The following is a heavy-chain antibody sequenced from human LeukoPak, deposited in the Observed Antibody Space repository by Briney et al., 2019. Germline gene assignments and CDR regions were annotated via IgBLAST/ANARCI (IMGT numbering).Heavy chain of an antibody. CDR1: GDTFTIND. J-gene: IGHJ3*02. D-gene: IGHD6-13*01. V-gene: IGHV1-8*01. CDR3: ARVTAAGTWAFDI. Sequence: ASVKVSCKAPGDTFTINDINWVRQATGQGLEWTGWMNPNSGNTGYAQKFQGRVTMTRNTSISTSYMELTNLRSEDTAVYYCARVTAAGTWAFDIWGQGTTVTVSS. CDR2: MNPNSGNT.